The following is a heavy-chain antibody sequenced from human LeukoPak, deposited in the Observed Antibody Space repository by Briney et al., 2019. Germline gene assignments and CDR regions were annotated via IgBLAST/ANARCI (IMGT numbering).Heavy chain of an antibody. CDR2: INRDGSDT. D-gene: IGHD3-10*01. CDR3: AREDFGVDY. V-gene: IGHV3-74*01. CDR1: GFTFNSYY. J-gene: IGHJ4*02. Sequence: GGSLRLSCAASGFTFNSYYMNWVRQAPGKGLVWVSRINRDGSDTIYADSVKGRFTISRDNAKNMLFLQMNSLRAEDTAVYYCAREDFGVDYWGQGTLVTVSS.